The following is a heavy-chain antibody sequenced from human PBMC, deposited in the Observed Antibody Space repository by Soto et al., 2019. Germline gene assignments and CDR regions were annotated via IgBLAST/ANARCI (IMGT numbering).Heavy chain of an antibody. CDR3: AGRCDGTNCLAHFDY. CDR1: GGTFNNYV. Sequence: RASVKVSCKASGGTFNNYVINWVRQAPGQGLEWMAGIIPIFGTPNDAQKFQGRVTITADKSTSTAYMELNSLRSEDTAVYYCAGRCDGTNCLAHFDYWGQGTLVTVSS. J-gene: IGHJ4*02. V-gene: IGHV1-69*06. D-gene: IGHD2-2*01. CDR2: IIPIFGTP.